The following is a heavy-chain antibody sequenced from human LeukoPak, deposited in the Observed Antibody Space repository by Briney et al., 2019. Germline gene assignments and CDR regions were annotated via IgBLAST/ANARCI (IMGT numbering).Heavy chain of an antibody. Sequence: SETLSPTCAVYGGSFSGYYWSWIRQPPGKGLEWIGEINHSGSTNYNPSLKSRVTISVDTSKNQFSLKLSSVTAADTAVYYCARVATRNWFDPWGQGTLVTVSS. CDR2: INHSGST. J-gene: IGHJ5*02. CDR1: GGSFSGYY. V-gene: IGHV4-34*01. CDR3: ARVATRNWFDP.